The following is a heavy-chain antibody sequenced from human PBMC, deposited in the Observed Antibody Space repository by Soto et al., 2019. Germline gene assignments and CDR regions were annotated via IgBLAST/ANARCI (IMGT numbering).Heavy chain of an antibody. J-gene: IGHJ5*02. D-gene: IGHD3-10*01. CDR2: IYYSGST. Sequence: SETLSLTCTVSGGPIISSSYYWVWIRQPPGKGLEWIGSIYYSGSTYYNPSLKSRVTISVDTSKNQFSLKLSSVTAADTAVYYCARDESGWFDPWGQGTLVTVSS. CDR1: GGPIISSSYY. CDR3: ARDESGWFDP. V-gene: IGHV4-39*02.